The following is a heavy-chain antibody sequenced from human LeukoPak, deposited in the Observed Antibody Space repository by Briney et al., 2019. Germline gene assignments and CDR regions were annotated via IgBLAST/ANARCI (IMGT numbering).Heavy chain of an antibody. D-gene: IGHD3-22*01. CDR2: IYSSGST. V-gene: IGHV4-59*08. J-gene: IGHJ4*02. Sequence: PSETLSLTCTVSGGSITSYYWSWIRQPPGKGLEWMGYIYSSGSTNYNPSFKSRVTISVDTSRNQFSLKLNSVTAADTAVYFCARHYYDRSGSYSFDYWGQGALVTVSS. CDR1: GGSITSYY. CDR3: ARHYYDRSGSYSFDY.